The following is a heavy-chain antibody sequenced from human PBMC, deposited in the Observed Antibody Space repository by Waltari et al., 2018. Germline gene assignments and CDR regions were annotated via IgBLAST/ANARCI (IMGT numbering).Heavy chain of an antibody. CDR3: ARDTIGYDSSGYYPGY. Sequence: QVQLVESGGGVVQPGRSLRLSCAASGFTFISSAMPWVRQAPGKGLEWVAVISYDGSNKYYADSVKGRFTISRDNSKNTLYLQMNSLRAEDTAVYYCARDTIGYDSSGYYPGYWGQGTLVTVSS. D-gene: IGHD3-22*01. CDR2: ISYDGSNK. V-gene: IGHV3-30-3*01. CDR1: GFTFISSA. J-gene: IGHJ4*02.